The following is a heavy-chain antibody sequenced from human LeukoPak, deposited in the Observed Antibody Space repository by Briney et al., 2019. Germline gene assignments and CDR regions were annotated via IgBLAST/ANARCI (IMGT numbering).Heavy chain of an antibody. CDR3: ARERLVDLATIFDY. J-gene: IGHJ4*02. CDR2: TYYRGSS. V-gene: IGHV4-59*01. CDR1: GGSISGYY. D-gene: IGHD5-24*01. Sequence: SETLSLTCVVSGGSISGYYWTWIRQPPGKGLEWIGYTYYRGSSSFNPSLRSRVTISVDMSKNQVSLKLTSVTAADTAVYYCARERLVDLATIFDYWGQGALDTVSS.